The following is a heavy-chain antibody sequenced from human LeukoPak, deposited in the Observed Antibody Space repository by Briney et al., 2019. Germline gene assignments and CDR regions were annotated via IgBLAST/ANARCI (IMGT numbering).Heavy chain of an antibody. CDR2: IYYSGST. CDR3: ARSRRGSGWYCY. CDR1: GGSISSYY. V-gene: IGHV4-59*08. J-gene: IGHJ4*02. Sequence: SETLSLTCTVSGGSISSYYWSWIRQPPGKGLEWIGYIYYSGSTNYNPSLKSRVTISVDTSKNQFSLKLSSVTAADTAVYYCARSRRGSGWYCYWGQGTLVTVSS. D-gene: IGHD6-19*01.